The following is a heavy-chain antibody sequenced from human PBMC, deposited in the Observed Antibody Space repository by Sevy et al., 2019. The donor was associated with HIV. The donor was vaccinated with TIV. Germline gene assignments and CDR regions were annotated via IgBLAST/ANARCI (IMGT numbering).Heavy chain of an antibody. D-gene: IGHD2-15*01. Sequence: GGSLRLSCAASGFTFSTYGMHWVRQAPGKGLEWVAVLSYDGREKYYGYSVKGRFTISRDNSKNALYLQMNSLRDEDTAVYYCAKVGPHCSGGTCYHPLFDYCGQGTLVTVSS. CDR1: GFTFSTYG. J-gene: IGHJ4*02. CDR3: AKVGPHCSGGTCYHPLFDY. V-gene: IGHV3-30*18. CDR2: LSYDGREK.